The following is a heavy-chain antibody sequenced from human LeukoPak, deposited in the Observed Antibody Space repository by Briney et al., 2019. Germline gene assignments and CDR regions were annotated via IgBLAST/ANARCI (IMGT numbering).Heavy chain of an antibody. CDR1: GFTFSSYG. CDR3: AKATYYYDSSGYYPADY. V-gene: IGHV3-30*18. Sequence: GGSLRFSCAASGFTFSSYGMHWVRQAPGKGLEWVAVISYDGSNKYYADSVKGRFTISRDNSKNTLYLQMNSLRAEDTAVYYCAKATYYYDSSGYYPADYWGQGTLVTVSS. J-gene: IGHJ4*02. CDR2: ISYDGSNK. D-gene: IGHD3-22*01.